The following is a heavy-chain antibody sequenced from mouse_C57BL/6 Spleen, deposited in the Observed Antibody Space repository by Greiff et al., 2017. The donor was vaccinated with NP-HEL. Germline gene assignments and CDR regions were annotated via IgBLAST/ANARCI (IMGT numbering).Heavy chain of an antibody. J-gene: IGHJ4*01. V-gene: IGHV1-19*01. CDR1: GYTFTDYY. CDR3: ARFHYGSSYYAMDY. D-gene: IGHD1-1*01. CDR2: INPYNGGT. Sequence: EVKVVESGPVLVKPGASVKMSCKASGYTFTDYYMNWVKQSHGKSLEWIGVINPYNGGTSYNQKFKGKATLTVDKSSSTAYMELNSLTSEDSAVYYCARFHYGSSYYAMDYWGQGTSVTVSS.